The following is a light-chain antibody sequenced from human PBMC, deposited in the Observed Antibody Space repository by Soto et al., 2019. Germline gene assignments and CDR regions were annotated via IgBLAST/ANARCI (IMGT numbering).Light chain of an antibody. V-gene: IGKV3-11*01. Sequence: EIVLTQSAGTLCLSPGERATLSCRASQSVSSNYLAWYQQKPGQAPRLLIYDASNRATGIPARFSGSGSGTDFTLTINSLEPEDSAVYYCQQRSNWPSITFGQGTRLEIK. CDR2: DAS. CDR1: QSVSSNY. J-gene: IGKJ5*01. CDR3: QQRSNWPSIT.